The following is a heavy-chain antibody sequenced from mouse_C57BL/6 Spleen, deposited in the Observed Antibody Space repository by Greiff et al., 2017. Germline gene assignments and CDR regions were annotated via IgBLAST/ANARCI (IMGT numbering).Heavy chain of an antibody. D-gene: IGHD1-1*01. CDR2: IDPENGDT. J-gene: IGHJ1*03. Sequence: VQLQQSGAELVRPGASVKLSCTASGFNIKDDYMHWVKQRPEQGLEWIGWIDPENGDTEYASKFQGKATITADTSSNTAYLQLSSLTSEDAAVYCCTTTYYGSLYFDVWGTGTTVTVSS. CDR3: TTTYYGSLYFDV. CDR1: GFNIKDDY. V-gene: IGHV14-4*01.